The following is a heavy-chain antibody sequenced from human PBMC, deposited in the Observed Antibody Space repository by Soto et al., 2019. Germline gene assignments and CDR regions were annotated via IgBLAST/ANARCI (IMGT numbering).Heavy chain of an antibody. J-gene: IGHJ3*02. CDR2: INHSGNT. V-gene: IGHV4-34*01. CDR1: GGSFSGYY. D-gene: IGHD2-2*01. CDR3: AGGGAYCSRTSCYHSPAFDI. Sequence: QVQLQQWGAGLLKPSETLSLTCAVYGGSFSGYYGSWIRQPPGKGLEWMGEINHSGNTNYNPSLKSRVTISVDTSKNQFHLQLSSVTAADTAVNYCAGGGAYCSRTSCYHSPAFDILGQGTLVTVS.